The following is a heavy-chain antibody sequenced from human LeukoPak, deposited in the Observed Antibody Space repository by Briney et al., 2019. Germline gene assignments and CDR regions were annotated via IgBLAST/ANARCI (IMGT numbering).Heavy chain of an antibody. J-gene: IGHJ6*03. V-gene: IGHV4-59*01. CDR3: ASGVVVPAAFMDV. Sequence: SETLSLTCTVSGDSIRSYYWSWIRQPPGKGLEWIGCIYYSGSTNYNPSLKSRVTISIDTSKNQFSLKLSSVTAADSAVYFCASGVVVPAAFMDVWGKGTTVTVSS. CDR1: GDSIRSYY. CDR2: IYYSGST. D-gene: IGHD2-2*01.